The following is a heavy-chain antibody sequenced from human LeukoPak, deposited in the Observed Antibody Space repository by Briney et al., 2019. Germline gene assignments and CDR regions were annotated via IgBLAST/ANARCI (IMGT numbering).Heavy chain of an antibody. CDR3: ARGLRYCSSTSCRRGWFDP. Sequence: KPSETLSLTCTVSGGSISDSTYFWAWIRQPPGKGLEWIGTIYYDGSTNYNPSLKSRVTISVDTSKNQFSLKLSSVTTADTAVYYCARGLRYCSSTSCRRGWFDPWGQGTLVTVSS. CDR1: GGSISDSTYF. J-gene: IGHJ5*02. V-gene: IGHV4-39*07. D-gene: IGHD2-2*01. CDR2: IYYDGST.